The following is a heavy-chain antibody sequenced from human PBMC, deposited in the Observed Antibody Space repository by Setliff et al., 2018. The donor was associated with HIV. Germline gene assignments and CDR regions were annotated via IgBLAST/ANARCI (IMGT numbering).Heavy chain of an antibody. CDR3: XXXXXXXXXXGHNWFDP. J-gene: IGHJ5*02. Sequence: SEXXSLTCTVXGGXIRXPDDYWTWXRQPAGKGLEWIGRVYSSGGTNYNXSLESRATISIDTSKNQFSLMLSSVXAAXPXAXYCXXXXXXXXXXGHNWFDPWGQGSPVTVSS. D-gene: IGHD7-27*01. V-gene: IGHV4-61*02. CDR1: GGXIRXPDDY. CDR2: VYSSGGT.